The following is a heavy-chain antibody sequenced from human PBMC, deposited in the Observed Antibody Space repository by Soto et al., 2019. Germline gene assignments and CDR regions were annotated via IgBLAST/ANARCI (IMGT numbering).Heavy chain of an antibody. CDR2: ISSTTNYI. J-gene: IGHJ4*02. V-gene: IGHV3-21*06. CDR3: ARESEDLTSNFDY. CDR1: GFTFTRYS. Sequence: GGSLRLSCAASGFTFTRYSMNWVRQAPGKGLEWVSSISSTTNYIYYGDSVKGRFTISRDNAKNSLYLEMNSLRAEDTAVYYCARESEDLTSNFDYWGQGTLVTVSS.